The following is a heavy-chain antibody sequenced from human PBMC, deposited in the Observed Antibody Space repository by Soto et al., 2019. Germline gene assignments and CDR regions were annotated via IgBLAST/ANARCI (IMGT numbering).Heavy chain of an antibody. CDR2: ISSTTNYI. J-gene: IGHJ4*02. V-gene: IGHV3-21*06. CDR3: ARESEDLTSNFDY. CDR1: GFTFTRYS. Sequence: GGSLRLSCAASGFTFTRYSMNWVRQAPGKGLEWVSSISSTTNYIYYGDSVKGRFTISRDNAKNSLYLEMNSLRAEDTAVYYCARESEDLTSNFDYWGQGTLVTVSS.